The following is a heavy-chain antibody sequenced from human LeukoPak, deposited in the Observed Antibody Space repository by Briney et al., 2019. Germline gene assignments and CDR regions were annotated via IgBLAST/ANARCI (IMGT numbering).Heavy chain of an antibody. D-gene: IGHD6-19*01. CDR3: ARDSGWYSFDY. Sequence: GASVKVSCRASEYTFTGYYMHWVRQAPGQGLEWMGWINPDSGGTDYAQNFRGRVTTTRDTSISTAYMELSRLRSDDTAVYYCARDSGWYSFDYWGQGTLVTVSS. J-gene: IGHJ4*02. CDR2: INPDSGGT. V-gene: IGHV1-2*02. CDR1: EYTFTGYY.